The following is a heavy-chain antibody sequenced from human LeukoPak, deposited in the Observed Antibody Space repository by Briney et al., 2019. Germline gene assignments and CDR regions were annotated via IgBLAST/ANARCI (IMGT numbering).Heavy chain of an antibody. V-gene: IGHV4-30-4*08. D-gene: IGHD5-24*01. J-gene: IGHJ3*02. CDR1: GGSISSDDYY. CDR3: ARVEMASMRAFDI. CDR2: IYHRGST. Sequence: SSQTLSLTCTVSGGSISSDDYYWSWIRQPPGKGLEWIVYIYHRGSTYYNPSLKSRVTISVDTSKNQFSLKLSSVTAADTAVYSCARVEMASMRAFDIWGQGTMVTVSS.